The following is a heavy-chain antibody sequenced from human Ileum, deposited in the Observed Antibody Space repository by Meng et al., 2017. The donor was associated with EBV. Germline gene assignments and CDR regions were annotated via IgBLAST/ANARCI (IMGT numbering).Heavy chain of an antibody. CDR2: INHSGST. D-gene: IGHD6-13*01. V-gene: IGHV4-34*01. CDR3: ARGFYTYGSSCFNY. J-gene: IGHJ4*02. CDR1: GGSFSGYY. Sequence: QGRLQQWGAGLLTPSETLSLTCAVYGGSFSGYYWTWIRQPPGKGLEWIGEINHSGSTNYNPSLKSRVTISVDKNQFSLKLSSVTAADTAVYYCARGFYTYGSSCFNYWGQGTLVTVSS.